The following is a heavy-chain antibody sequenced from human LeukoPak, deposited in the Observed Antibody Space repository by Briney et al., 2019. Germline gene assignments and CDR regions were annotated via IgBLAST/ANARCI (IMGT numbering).Heavy chain of an antibody. V-gene: IGHV1-2*02. CDR1: GYTFIGYY. Sequence: ASVKVSCKVSGYTFIGYYIHWVRQAPGQGLEWMGWINPNSGGTNYAQKFQGRVTMTRDTSISTAYMEVSRLRSDDTAVYYCARDYTRGTPGGYWGQGTLVTVSS. CDR3: ARDYTRGTPGGY. CDR2: INPNSGGT. D-gene: IGHD3-16*01. J-gene: IGHJ4*02.